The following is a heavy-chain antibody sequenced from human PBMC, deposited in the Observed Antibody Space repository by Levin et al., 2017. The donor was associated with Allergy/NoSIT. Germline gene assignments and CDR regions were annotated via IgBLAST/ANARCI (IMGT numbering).Heavy chain of an antibody. D-gene: IGHD2-2*01. CDR2: ISGSGGST. CDR1: GFTFSSYA. J-gene: IGHJ6*03. V-gene: IGHV3-23*01. Sequence: PGGSLRLSCAASGFTFSSYAMSWVRQAPGKGLEWVSAISGSGGSTYYADSVKGRFTISRDNSKNTLYLQMNSLRAEDTAVYYCAKKYRACSSTSCYPLYYYYMDVWGKGTTVTVSS. CDR3: AKKYRACSSTSCYPLYYYYMDV.